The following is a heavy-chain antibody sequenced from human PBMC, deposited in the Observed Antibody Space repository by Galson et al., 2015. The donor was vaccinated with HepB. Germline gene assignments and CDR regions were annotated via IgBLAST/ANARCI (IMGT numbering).Heavy chain of an antibody. Sequence: QVQLQESGPGLVKPSETLSLTCSVSGDSMSSGSYYWTWIRQPAGKGLEWVGRIYISGSTNYNPSLKSRLTLSVDTSENQFSLKLSSVTAADTAVYYCARSGPLYDFWSGPTDYFDSWGQGILVIVSS. J-gene: IGHJ4*02. V-gene: IGHV4-61*02. CDR3: ARSGPLYDFWSGPTDYFDS. CDR2: IYISGST. CDR1: GDSMSSGSYY. D-gene: IGHD3-3*01.